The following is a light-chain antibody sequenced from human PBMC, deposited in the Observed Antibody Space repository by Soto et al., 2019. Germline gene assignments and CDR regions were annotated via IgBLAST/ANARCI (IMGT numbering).Light chain of an antibody. V-gene: IGKV3-11*01. CDR1: QSVSSS. CDR2: DAS. CDR3: QQRSNWPPNT. J-gene: IGKJ2*01. Sequence: EIVLTQSPATLSLSPGERATLSCRASQSVSSSLAWYQQKPGQAHRLLIYDASHRATGIPARFSGSGSGTAVTIPISSLEHDDFSVYYCQQRSNWPPNTFGQGTKLEIK.